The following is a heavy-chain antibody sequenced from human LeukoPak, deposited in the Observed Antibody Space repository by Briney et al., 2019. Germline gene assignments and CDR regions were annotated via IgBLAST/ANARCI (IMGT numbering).Heavy chain of an antibody. CDR1: GYSISSGYY. CDR3: ARVEIITVTTGGGFDI. Sequence: SETLSLTCAVSGYSISSGYYWSWIRQPPGKGLELLGSVYYSGTTYYNPSLKSRVTISVDTSKNQFSLRLSSVTAADTAMYYCARVEIITVTTGGGFDIWGQGTLVTVSS. J-gene: IGHJ4*02. V-gene: IGHV4-38-2*01. D-gene: IGHD4-17*01. CDR2: VYYSGTT.